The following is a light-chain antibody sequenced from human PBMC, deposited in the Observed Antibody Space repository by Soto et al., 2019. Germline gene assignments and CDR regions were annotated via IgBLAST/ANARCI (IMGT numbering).Light chain of an antibody. CDR1: QGISNY. J-gene: IGKJ1*01. CDR2: AAS. CDR3: QNYNGAPWT. Sequence: DIQMTQSPSSLSASVGDRVTITCRASQGISNYLVWYQQKPGKVPKLLIYAASTLQSGVPSRFSCSGSGTDFTLTISSLQPDDVATYYCQNYNGAPWTFGQGTKVEIK. V-gene: IGKV1-27*01.